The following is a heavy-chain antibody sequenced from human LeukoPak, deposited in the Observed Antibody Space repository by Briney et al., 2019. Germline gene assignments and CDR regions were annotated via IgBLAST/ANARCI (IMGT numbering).Heavy chain of an antibody. Sequence: PGGSLRLSCAASGFTFSSYWMHWVRQAPGKGLVWVSRINSDGSSTNYADSVRGRFTISRDNAKNTLYLQMSSLRAEDTAVYYCARGGHVMPFDYWGQGILVTVSS. CDR2: INSDGSST. D-gene: IGHD3-16*01. CDR3: ARGGHVMPFDY. V-gene: IGHV3-74*01. J-gene: IGHJ4*02. CDR1: GFTFSSYW.